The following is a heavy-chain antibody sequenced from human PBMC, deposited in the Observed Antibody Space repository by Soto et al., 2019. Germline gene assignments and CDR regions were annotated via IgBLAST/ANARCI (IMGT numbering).Heavy chain of an antibody. CDR1: GFTFSNAW. CDR2: IKSKTDGGTT. Sequence: LRLSCAASGFTFSNAWMSWVRQAPGKGLEWVGRIKSKTDGGTTDYAAPAKGRFTISRDGSKNTLYLQMNSLKTEDTAVYYCTTDPHYYDFDYWGQGTLVTVSS. D-gene: IGHD3-22*01. CDR3: TTDPHYYDFDY. V-gene: IGHV3-15*01. J-gene: IGHJ4*02.